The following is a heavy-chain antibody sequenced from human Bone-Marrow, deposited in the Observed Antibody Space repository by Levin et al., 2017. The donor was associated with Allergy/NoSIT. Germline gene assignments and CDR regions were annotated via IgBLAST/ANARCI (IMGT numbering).Heavy chain of an antibody. CDR1: GFTFSSYS. CDR3: ATPIYSGSYGGQDY. V-gene: IGHV3-21*01. D-gene: IGHD1-26*01. CDR2: ISSSSSYI. Sequence: LSLTCAASGFTFSSYSMNWVRQAPGKGLEWVSSISSSSSYIYYADSVKGRFTISRDNAKNSLYLQMNSLRAEDTAVYYCATPIYSGSYGGQDYWGQGTLVTVSS. J-gene: IGHJ4*02.